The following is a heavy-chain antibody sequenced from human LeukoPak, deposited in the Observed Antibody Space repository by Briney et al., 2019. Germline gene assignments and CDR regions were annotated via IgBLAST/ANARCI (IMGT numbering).Heavy chain of an antibody. CDR2: FYSSGNV. CDR1: GDSISNYY. D-gene: IGHD3-22*01. Sequence: SETLPLTCTVFGDSISNYYRSWLRQPAGKGLEWIGRFYSSGNVKYNSSLQSRVIVSVDTSKNQFSLRLTSVTAADTAVYYCARLSWLNAFDIWGQGTMVTVSS. CDR3: ARLSWLNAFDI. J-gene: IGHJ3*02. V-gene: IGHV4-4*07.